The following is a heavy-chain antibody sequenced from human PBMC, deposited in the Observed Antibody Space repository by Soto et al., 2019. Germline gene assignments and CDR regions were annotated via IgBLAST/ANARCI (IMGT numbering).Heavy chain of an antibody. J-gene: IGHJ4*02. CDR3: ARGGAVVVPPAHDF. Sequence: VQLVESGGGLVKPGGSLRLSCVASGFTFSSYSMNWVRQAPGKGLEWVSCISTSGSYKYYADSLRGRFTVSRDNAKNSLFLQMNSLRAEDTAVYYCARGGAVVVPPAHDFWGQGTLVTVSS. CDR2: ISTSGSYK. V-gene: IGHV3-21*02. CDR1: GFTFSSYS. D-gene: IGHD2-2*01.